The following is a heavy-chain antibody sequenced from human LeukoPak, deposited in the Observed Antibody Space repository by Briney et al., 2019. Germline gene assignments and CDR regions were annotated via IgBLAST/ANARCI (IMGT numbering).Heavy chain of an antibody. CDR2: ISYDGSNK. CDR3: ARGGAGTAYYYYGMDV. J-gene: IGHJ6*02. Sequence: GGSLRLSCAASGFTFSSYAMHWVRQAPGKGLEWVAVISYDGSNKYYADSVKGRFTISRDNSKNTLYLQMNSLRAEDTAVYYCARGGAGTAYYYYGMDVWGQGTTVTVSS. D-gene: IGHD1-1*01. CDR1: GFTFSSYA. V-gene: IGHV3-30*04.